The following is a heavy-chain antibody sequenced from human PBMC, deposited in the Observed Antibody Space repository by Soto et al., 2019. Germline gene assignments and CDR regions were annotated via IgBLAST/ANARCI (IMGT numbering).Heavy chain of an antibody. D-gene: IGHD1-1*01. CDR1: GFTFSDYG. J-gene: IGHJ4*02. CDR2: IWDDGSDK. Sequence: QVQLVESGGGVVQPGRSLRLSCPAAGFTFSDYGMHWVRQAPGKGLEWVAVIWDDGSDKYYADSVKGRFTISRDNSRNTLYLQMNSLRADDTAVYYCARQSLGNIRLRGLDYWGQGTLVTVSS. CDR3: ARQSLGNIRLRGLDY. V-gene: IGHV3-33*01.